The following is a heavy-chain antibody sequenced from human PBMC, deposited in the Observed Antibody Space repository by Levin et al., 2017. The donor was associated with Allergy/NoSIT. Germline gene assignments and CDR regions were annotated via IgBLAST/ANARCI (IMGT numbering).Heavy chain of an antibody. CDR2: INEGGSNT. J-gene: IGHJ4*02. CDR3: AKLIVSATLY. D-gene: IGHD2-15*01. CDR1: GFTFSSYA. Sequence: GGSLRLSCAGSGFTFSSYAMTWVRQAPGKGLEWVSSINEGGSNTYYADSVKGRFTISRDNSRDMLFLQMNSLRVEDTAVYYCAKLIVSATLYWGQGSLVTVSS. V-gene: IGHV3-23*01.